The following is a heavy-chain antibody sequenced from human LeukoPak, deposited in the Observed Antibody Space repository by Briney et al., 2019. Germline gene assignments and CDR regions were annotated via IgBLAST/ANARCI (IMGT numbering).Heavy chain of an antibody. V-gene: IGHV4-38-2*02. D-gene: IGHD2-15*01. J-gene: IGHJ5*02. CDR3: ARVDYCSGGSCYVNWFDP. CDR1: GYSISSGYY. CDR2: IYHSGDT. Sequence: PSETLSLTCTVSGYSISSGYYWGWIRQPPGKGLEWIGNIYHSGDTYYNPSLKSRVTISVDTSENQFSLKLSSVTAADTAVYYCARVDYCSGGSCYVNWFDPWGQGTLVTVSS.